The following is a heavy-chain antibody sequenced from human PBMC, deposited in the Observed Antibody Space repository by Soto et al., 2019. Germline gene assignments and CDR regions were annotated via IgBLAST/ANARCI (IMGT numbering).Heavy chain of an antibody. CDR3: ARGFGQFNY. J-gene: IGHJ4*02. CDR1: GFTFNDFE. D-gene: IGHD3-10*01. V-gene: IGHV3-48*03. Sequence: EVQLLESGGGLVQPGGSLRLSCGVSGFTFNDFEMNWVRQAPGKGLEWLAYIDGSGTTNMYADSVRGRFPISRYNPNISLFLQMSSLSAADTAIYYCARGFGQFNYWGQGPLVSVSS. CDR2: IDGSGTTN.